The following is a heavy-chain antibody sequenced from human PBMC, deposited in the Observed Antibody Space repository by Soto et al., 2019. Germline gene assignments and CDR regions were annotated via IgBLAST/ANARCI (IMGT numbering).Heavy chain of an antibody. Sequence: AVKVSCNASGCTVSSYAISWVRQAPGQGLEWMGGIIPIFGTANYAKKFQGRVTITAEESTSTAYMELSSLRSEETAVYYCASAVAGTITRDYWGQGTLVTVSS. CDR2: IIPIFGTA. CDR3: ASAVAGTITRDY. V-gene: IGHV1-69*13. CDR1: GCTVSSYA. J-gene: IGHJ4*02. D-gene: IGHD6-19*01.